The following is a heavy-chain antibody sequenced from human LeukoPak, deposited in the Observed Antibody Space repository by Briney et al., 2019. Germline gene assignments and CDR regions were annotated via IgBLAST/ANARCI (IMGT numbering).Heavy chain of an antibody. CDR3: AREGIAAAGLMDV. CDR1: GFTFSSYE. V-gene: IGHV3-48*03. Sequence: GGSLRLSCAASGFTFSSYEMDWVRRAPGKGLEWVSYIGSSGGSRYYADSVKGRFTSSRDNAKNSLYLQMNSLRVEDTAVYYCAREGIAAAGLMDVWGKGTTVTVSS. J-gene: IGHJ6*04. CDR2: IGSSGGSR. D-gene: IGHD6-13*01.